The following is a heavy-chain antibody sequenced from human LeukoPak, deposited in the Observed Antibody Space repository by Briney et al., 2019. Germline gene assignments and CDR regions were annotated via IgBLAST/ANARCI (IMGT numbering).Heavy chain of an antibody. CDR1: GGSISSYY. J-gene: IGHJ4*02. Sequence: PSETLSLTCTVSGGSISSYYWSWIRQPPGKGLEWIGEINHSGSTNYNPSLKSRVTISVDTSKNQFSLKLSSVTAADTAVYYCAADWGIAVAGFWGQGTLVTVSS. CDR3: AADWGIAVAGF. V-gene: IGHV4-34*01. D-gene: IGHD6-19*01. CDR2: INHSGST.